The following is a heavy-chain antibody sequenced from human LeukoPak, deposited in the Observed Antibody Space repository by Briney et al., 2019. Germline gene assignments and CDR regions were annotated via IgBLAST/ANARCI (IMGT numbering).Heavy chain of an antibody. Sequence: GESLKISCKGSGYRFTSYWINWVRQMPGKGLEWMGRIDPSDSYTNYSPSFQGHVTISADKSISTAYLQWSSLKASDTAMYYCARPLSTHDAFDIWGQGTMVIVSS. V-gene: IGHV5-10-1*01. CDR2: IDPSDSYT. CDR1: GYRFTSYW. CDR3: ARPLSTHDAFDI. J-gene: IGHJ3*02. D-gene: IGHD6-13*01.